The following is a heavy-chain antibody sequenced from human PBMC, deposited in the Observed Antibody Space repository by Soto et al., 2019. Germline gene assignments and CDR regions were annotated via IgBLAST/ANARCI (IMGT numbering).Heavy chain of an antibody. D-gene: IGHD2-2*01. CDR2: ISYSGST. Sequence: ETLSLTCTVSGGSMSSHYWTWLRQSPGKGLEWIGYISYSGSTYYNPSLKSRVSISADTSKNQFSLRMNSMIAADTAVYYCARADPAASVGYWGQGTLVTVSS. CDR1: GGSMSSHY. V-gene: IGHV4-59*11. CDR3: ARADPAASVGY. J-gene: IGHJ4*02.